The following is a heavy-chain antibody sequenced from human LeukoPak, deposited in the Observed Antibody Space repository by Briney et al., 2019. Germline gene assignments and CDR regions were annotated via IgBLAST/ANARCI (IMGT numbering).Heavy chain of an antibody. Sequence: TXSXYGMHWVRQAPGKGLEWVAVISYDGSNKYYADSVKGRFTISRDNSKNTLYLQMNSLRAEDTAVYYCAKEQQFDSWGQGTLATVSS. CDR2: ISYDGSNK. CDR3: AKEQQFDS. J-gene: IGHJ4*02. CDR1: TXSXYG. D-gene: IGHD1-1*01. V-gene: IGHV3-30*18.